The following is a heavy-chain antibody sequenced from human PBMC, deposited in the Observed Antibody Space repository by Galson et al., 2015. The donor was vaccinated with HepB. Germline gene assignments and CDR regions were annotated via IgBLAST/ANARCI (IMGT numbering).Heavy chain of an antibody. CDR1: GFTFSSYA. V-gene: IGHV3-48*01. D-gene: IGHD4-11*01. CDR2: ICGSSSTI. CDR3: ARGGDSNYEDLDY. J-gene: IGHJ4*02. Sequence: SLRLSCAASGFTFSSYAMSWVRQAPGKGLEWVSYICGSSSTIYYADSVKGRFTISRDNAKNSLYPQMNSLRAEDTAVYYCARGGDSNYEDLDYWGQGTLVTVSS.